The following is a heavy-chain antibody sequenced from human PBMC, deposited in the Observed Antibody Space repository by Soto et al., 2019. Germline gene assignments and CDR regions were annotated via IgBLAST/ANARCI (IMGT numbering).Heavy chain of an antibody. V-gene: IGHV3-30-3*01. CDR2: ISYDGSNK. CDR3: ARDFYFDSSGYYYGWSDYYYGMDV. J-gene: IGHJ6*02. D-gene: IGHD3-22*01. Sequence: GGSLRLSCAASGFTFCSYAMHWVRQAPGKGLEWVAVISYDGSNKYYADSVKGRFTISRDNSKNTLYLQMNSLRAEDTAVYYSARDFYFDSSGYYYGWSDYYYGMDVWGQGTRVTVSS. CDR1: GFTFCSYA.